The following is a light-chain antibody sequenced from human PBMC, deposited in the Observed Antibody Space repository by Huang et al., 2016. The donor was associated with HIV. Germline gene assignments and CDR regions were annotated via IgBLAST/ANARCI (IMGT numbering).Light chain of an antibody. Sequence: EIVMTQSPATLSVSPGERATLSCRASQGVSSNLAWYQHKPGQAPRLLIYAASARASGIPARFSGSGSGTEFTLTISSLQSEDFAVYYCHQYNNWPQTFGQGTKVEIK. CDR2: AAS. CDR3: HQYNNWPQT. V-gene: IGKV3-15*01. J-gene: IGKJ1*01. CDR1: QGVSSN.